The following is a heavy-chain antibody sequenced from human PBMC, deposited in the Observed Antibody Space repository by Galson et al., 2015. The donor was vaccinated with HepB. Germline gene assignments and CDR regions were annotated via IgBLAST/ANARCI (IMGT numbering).Heavy chain of an antibody. CDR1: GFTFSSYA. CDR2: ISYDGSNE. J-gene: IGHJ4*02. Sequence: LRLSCAVSGFTFSSYAMHWVRQAPGKGLEWVAVISYDGSNEYYADSVKGRFTISRDNSKNTLYLQMNSLRADDTALYYCAKDTAGSGYYTAGYWGQGILVTVSS. D-gene: IGHD3-3*01. V-gene: IGHV3-30-3*01. CDR3: AKDTAGSGYYTAGY.